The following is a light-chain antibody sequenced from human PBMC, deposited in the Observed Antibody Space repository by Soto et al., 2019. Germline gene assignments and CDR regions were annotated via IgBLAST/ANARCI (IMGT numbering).Light chain of an antibody. CDR2: GAS. Sequence: EIVLTQSPGTLSLSPGERATLPCRASESIASNYLAWYQQKPGQAPRLLIYGASTRATGIPARFSGSGSGTEFTLTISSLQSEDFAVYYCKQYNNWPRTFGQGTKVDI. V-gene: IGKV3-15*01. CDR3: KQYNNWPRT. J-gene: IGKJ1*01. CDR1: ESIASN.